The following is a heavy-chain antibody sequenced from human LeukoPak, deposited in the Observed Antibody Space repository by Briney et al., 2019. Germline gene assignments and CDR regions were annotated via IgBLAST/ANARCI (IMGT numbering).Heavy chain of an antibody. J-gene: IGHJ4*02. Sequence: ASVTVSCKASGYTFPRYGLSWVRPAPGQGLEGMGWICVYNGNTNYAQKLEGRVTMTTDTSTSTDYKEVRSLRSDDTAVYYCARDSGLAYCGGDCYSPMNYWGQGTLVTVSS. V-gene: IGHV1-18*01. CDR1: GYTFPRYG. CDR2: ICVYNGNT. CDR3: ARDSGLAYCGGDCYSPMNY. D-gene: IGHD2-21*02.